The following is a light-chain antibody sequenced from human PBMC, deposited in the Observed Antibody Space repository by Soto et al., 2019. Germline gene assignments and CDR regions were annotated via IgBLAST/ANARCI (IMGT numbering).Light chain of an antibody. CDR3: QQYNNWPPLFT. J-gene: IGKJ3*01. V-gene: IGKV3D-15*01. CDR2: DAS. CDR1: QSVSSN. Sequence: EIVMTQSPATLSLSPGDRATLSCRASQSVSSNLAWYQQKPGQAPRRLLYDASTRDTGIPAKFSGSGSGTEFTLTIISLQSEDFAVYYCQQYNNWPPLFTFGPGTKVDIK.